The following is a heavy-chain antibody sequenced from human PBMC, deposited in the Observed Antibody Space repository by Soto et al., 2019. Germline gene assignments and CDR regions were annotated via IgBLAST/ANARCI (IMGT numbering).Heavy chain of an antibody. CDR3: AGEADYLNWFDP. V-gene: IGHV3-48*01. J-gene: IGHJ5*02. D-gene: IGHD4-17*01. Sequence: EVQLVESGGGLVQPGGSLRLSCAASGFTFSSYSMNWVRQAPGKGLEWVSYISSSSSTIYYADSVKGRFTISRDNAKNSRYLQMNSLRAEETAVYYCAGEADYLNWFDPWGQGTLVTVSS. CDR1: GFTFSSYS. CDR2: ISSSSSTI.